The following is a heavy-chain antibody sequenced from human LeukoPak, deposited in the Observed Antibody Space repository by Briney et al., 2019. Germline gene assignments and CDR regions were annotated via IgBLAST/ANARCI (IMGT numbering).Heavy chain of an antibody. J-gene: IGHJ4*02. CDR1: GDSISGHY. V-gene: IGHV4-59*11. D-gene: IGHD6-13*01. CDR2: IYYSGTT. Sequence: QASETLSLTCTVSGDSISGHYRSWIRQPPGKELEWIGYIYYSGTTNYNPSLKSRVTMSVDTSKNQFSLKLSSVTAADTAVYYCARGGASSKFLEYWGQGTLVTVSS. CDR3: ARGGASSKFLEY.